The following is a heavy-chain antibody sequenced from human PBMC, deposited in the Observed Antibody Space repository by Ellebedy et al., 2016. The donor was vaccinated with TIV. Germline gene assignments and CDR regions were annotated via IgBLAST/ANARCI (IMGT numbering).Heavy chain of an antibody. J-gene: IGHJ4*02. CDR3: VKLGGEFVGVGATKGRYYFDS. D-gene: IGHD1-26*01. CDR2: TRNDPSIYTT. CDR1: GFSFSSYA. V-gene: IGHV3-72*01. Sequence: PGGSLRLSCAASGFSFSSYAMSWVRQAPGKGLEWNGRTRNDPSIYTTEYAASVKGRFTNSRDDSKNSLYLQMNSLKTEETAVYYCVKLGGEFVGVGATKGRYYFDSWGQGTLVTVSS.